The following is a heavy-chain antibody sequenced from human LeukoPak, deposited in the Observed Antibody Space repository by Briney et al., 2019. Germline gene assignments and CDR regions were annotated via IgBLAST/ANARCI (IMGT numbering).Heavy chain of an antibody. CDR1: GFTLADFA. J-gene: IGHJ4*02. Sequence: GGSLRPSCAPSGFTLADFAIHCVRQAPGEGLGWGSGISWNSGSIGYADSVKGRFTISRDNAKNSLYLQMNSLRAEDTALYYCAKDPLGGSYLPRYFDYWGQGTLVTVSS. CDR3: AKDPLGGSYLPRYFDY. D-gene: IGHD3-16*02. V-gene: IGHV3-9*01. CDR2: ISWNSGSI.